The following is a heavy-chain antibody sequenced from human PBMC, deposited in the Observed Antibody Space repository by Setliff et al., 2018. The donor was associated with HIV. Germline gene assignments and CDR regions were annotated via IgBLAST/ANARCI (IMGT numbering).Heavy chain of an antibody. J-gene: IGHJ4*02. CDR3: ARDPSSSGWSEGLYYFDS. CDR1: GGSLSDHY. CDR2: INHSGST. D-gene: IGHD6-19*01. V-gene: IGHV4-34*01. Sequence: SETLSLTCAVYGGSLSDHYWSWIRQPPGKGLEWIGEINHSGSTNYNPSLRSRVSISVDTSKNQFSLRLSSVTAADTAVYYCARDPSSSGWSEGLYYFDSWGRGTQVTVSS.